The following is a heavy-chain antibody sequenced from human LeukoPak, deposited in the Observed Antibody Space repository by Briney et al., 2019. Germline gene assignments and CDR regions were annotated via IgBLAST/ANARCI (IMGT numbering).Heavy chain of an antibody. D-gene: IGHD4-23*01. Sequence: ASVKVSCKASGGTFSSYAISWVRQATGQGLEWMGWMNPNSGNTGYAQKFQGRVTITRNTSISTAYMELSSLRSEDTAVYYCARGHYGGNSDIDYWGQGTLVTVSS. CDR1: GGTFSSYA. CDR2: MNPNSGNT. J-gene: IGHJ4*02. V-gene: IGHV1-8*03. CDR3: ARGHYGGNSDIDY.